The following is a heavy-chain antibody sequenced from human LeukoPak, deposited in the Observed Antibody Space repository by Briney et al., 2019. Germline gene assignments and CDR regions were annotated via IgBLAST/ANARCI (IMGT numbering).Heavy chain of an antibody. CDR2: IYPGGSDT. CDR3: GTNYYGDWFDP. V-gene: IGHV5-51*01. D-gene: IGHD3-10*01. CDR1: GYSFTSYW. J-gene: IGHJ5*02. Sequence: GESLKISCKGSGYSFTSYWIGWVRQMPGKGLEWMGIIYPGGSDTRYSPSFQGQVTISVDKSISTAYLQWSSLKASDTAMYYCGTNYYGDWFDPWGQGTLVTVSS.